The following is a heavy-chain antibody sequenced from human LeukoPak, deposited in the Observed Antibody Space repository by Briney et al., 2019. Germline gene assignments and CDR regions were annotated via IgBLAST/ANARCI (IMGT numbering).Heavy chain of an antibody. CDR2: IIPILGIA. V-gene: IGHV1-69*04. J-gene: IGHJ3*02. CDR1: GGTFSSYA. CDR3: ARFVVVPAADHKTGGPHDAFDI. D-gene: IGHD2-2*01. Sequence: SVKVSCKPSGGTFSSYAISWVRQAPGQGLEWMGRIIPILGIANYAQKFQGRVTIAADKSTSTAYMELSSLRSEDTAVYYCARFVVVPAADHKTGGPHDAFDIWGQGTMVTVSS.